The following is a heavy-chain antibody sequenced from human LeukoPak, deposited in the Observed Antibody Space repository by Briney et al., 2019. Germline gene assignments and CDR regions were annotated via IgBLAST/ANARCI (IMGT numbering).Heavy chain of an antibody. Sequence: SETLSLTCPVSGGSISSSSYYWGWIRQPPGKGLEWIGSIYYSGSTYYNPSLKSRVTISVDTSKNQFSLKLSSVTAADTAVYHCARLFYYDSSGYYYHFDYWGQGTLVTVSS. CDR1: GGSISSSSYY. J-gene: IGHJ4*02. CDR3: ARLFYYDSSGYYYHFDY. CDR2: IYYSGST. V-gene: IGHV4-39*01. D-gene: IGHD3-22*01.